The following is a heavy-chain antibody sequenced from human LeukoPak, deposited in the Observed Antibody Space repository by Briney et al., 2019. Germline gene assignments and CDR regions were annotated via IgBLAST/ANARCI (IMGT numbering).Heavy chain of an antibody. CDR1: GFIFSSYG. V-gene: IGHV3-48*04. CDR3: ARCFDI. Sequence: GGSLRLSCAASGFIFSSYGMNWVRQAPGKGLEWLSFVSGSSSTIYYADSVKGRFTISRDNAKNSLYLQMNSLRAEDTAVYYCARCFDIWGQGTMVTVSS. CDR2: VSGSSSTI. J-gene: IGHJ3*02.